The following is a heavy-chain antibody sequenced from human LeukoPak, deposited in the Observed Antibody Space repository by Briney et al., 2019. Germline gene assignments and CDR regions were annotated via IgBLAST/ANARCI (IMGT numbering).Heavy chain of an antibody. V-gene: IGHV4-34*01. CDR1: GGSFSGDY. CDR2: INHSGRT. J-gene: IGHJ4*02. Sequence: SETLSLTCVVYGGSFSGDYWSWIRQPPGRGLEWIGEINHSGRTNYNPSLKSRVTISVDTSKNQFSLKLSSVTAADTAVYYCARVRHNWNYQGGIDYWGQGTLVTVSS. D-gene: IGHD1-7*01. CDR3: ARVRHNWNYQGGIDY.